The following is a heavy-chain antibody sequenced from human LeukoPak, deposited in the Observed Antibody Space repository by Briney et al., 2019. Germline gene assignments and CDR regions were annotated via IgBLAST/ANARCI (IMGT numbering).Heavy chain of an antibody. CDR3: ASGPNPWYFDY. CDR1: GYTFTGDW. CDR2: IYPGDSDT. Sequence: GESLKISCKASGYTFTGDWIGWVRQMPGKGLEWMGIIYPGDSDTRYSPSFQGQVTISADKSISTAYLQWSSLKASDTAMYYCASGPNPWYFDYWGQGTLVTVSS. V-gene: IGHV5-51*01. J-gene: IGHJ4*02.